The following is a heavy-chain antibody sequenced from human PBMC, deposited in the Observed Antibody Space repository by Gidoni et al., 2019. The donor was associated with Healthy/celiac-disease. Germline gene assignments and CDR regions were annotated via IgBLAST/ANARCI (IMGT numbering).Heavy chain of an antibody. CDR3: ARDYGDYSRDYYYGMDV. V-gene: IGHV1-2*02. J-gene: IGHJ6*02. D-gene: IGHD4-17*01. CDR1: GYTFTGYY. CDR2: INPNSGGT. Sequence: QVQLVQSGAEVKKPGASVKVSCKASGYTFTGYYMHWVRQAPGQGLEWMGWINPNSGGTNYAQKFQGRVTMTRDTSISTAYMELSRLRSDDTAVYYCARDYGDYSRDYYYGMDVWGQGTTVTVSS.